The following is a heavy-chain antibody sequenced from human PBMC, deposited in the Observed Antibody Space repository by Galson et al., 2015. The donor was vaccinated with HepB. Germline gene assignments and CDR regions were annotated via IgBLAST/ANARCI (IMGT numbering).Heavy chain of an antibody. J-gene: IGHJ4*02. Sequence: SLRLSCAASGFTFSSYAMSWVRQAPGKGLEWVSAISGSGGSAYYADSVKGRFTISRDNSKNTLYLQMNSLRAEDTAVYYCAKALSVGSSWDFDYWGQGTLVTVSS. V-gene: IGHV3-23*01. D-gene: IGHD6-13*01. CDR3: AKALSVGSSWDFDY. CDR2: ISGSGGSA. CDR1: GFTFSSYA.